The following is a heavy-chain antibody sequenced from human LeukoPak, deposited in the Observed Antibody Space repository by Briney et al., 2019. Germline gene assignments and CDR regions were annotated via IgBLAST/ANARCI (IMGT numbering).Heavy chain of an antibody. J-gene: IGHJ4*02. V-gene: IGHV3-30-3*01. CDR3: AKDRGY. D-gene: IGHD3-10*01. CDR1: GFTFSSYA. CDR2: ISYDGSNK. Sequence: GRPLRLSCAASGFTFSSYAMHWVRQAPGKGLEWVAVISYDGSNKYYADSVKGRFTISRDNSKNTLYLQMNSLRADDTAVYYCAKDRGYWGRGTLVTVSS.